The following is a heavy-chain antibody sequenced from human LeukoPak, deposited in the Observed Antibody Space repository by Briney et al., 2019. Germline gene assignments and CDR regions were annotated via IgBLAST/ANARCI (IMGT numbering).Heavy chain of an antibody. D-gene: IGHD3-22*01. CDR3: ARAYYYYDSSGYLTEGFDY. V-gene: IGHV3-74*01. Sequence: GGSLRLSCAASGFTFSSYWMHWVRQAPGKGLVWVSRINSDGSSTSYADSVKDRFTISRDNAKNTLYLQMNSLRAEDTAVYYCARAYYYYDSSGYLTEGFDYWGQGTLVTVSS. J-gene: IGHJ4*02. CDR1: GFTFSSYW. CDR2: INSDGSST.